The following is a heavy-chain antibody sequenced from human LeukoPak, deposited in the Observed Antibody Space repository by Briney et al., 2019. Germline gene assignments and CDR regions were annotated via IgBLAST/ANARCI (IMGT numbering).Heavy chain of an antibody. CDR1: GFTFSSYA. D-gene: IGHD2-2*01. CDR2: ISYDGSNK. J-gene: IGHJ4*02. CDR3: ARGTGGYCSSTSCYGGSQHGGFF. V-gene: IGHV3-30-3*01. Sequence: PGGSLRLSCAASGFTFSSYAMHWVRQAPGKGLEWVAVISYDGSNKYYADSVKGRFTISRDNAKNSLYLQMNSLRAEDTAVYYCARGTGGYCSSTSCYGGSQHGGFFWGQGTLVTVSS.